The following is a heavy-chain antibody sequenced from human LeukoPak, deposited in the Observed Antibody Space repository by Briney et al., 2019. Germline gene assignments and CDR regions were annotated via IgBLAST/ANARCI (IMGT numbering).Heavy chain of an antibody. CDR3: ARDAVATMGRYYFDY. J-gene: IGHJ4*02. CDR2: IRYDGSNK. CDR1: GFTFSSYG. D-gene: IGHD5-12*01. Sequence: PGGSLRLSCAASGFTFSSYGMHWVRQAPGKGLEWEAFIRYDGSNKYYADSVKGRFTISRDNSKNTLYLQMNSLRAEDTAVYYCARDAVATMGRYYFDYWGQGTLVTVSS. V-gene: IGHV3-30*02.